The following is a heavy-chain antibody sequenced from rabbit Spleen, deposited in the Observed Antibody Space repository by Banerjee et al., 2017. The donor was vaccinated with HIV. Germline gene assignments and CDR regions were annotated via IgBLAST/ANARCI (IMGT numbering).Heavy chain of an antibody. V-gene: IGHV1S45*01. CDR3: ARDTGTSFSSYGMDL. CDR2: IAGGGSDFT. J-gene: IGHJ6*01. CDR1: GFSLTSSDY. Sequence: QEQLVESGGDLVKPGASLTLTCTASGFSLTSSDYMCWVRQAPGKGLEWISCIAGGGSDFTYSATWAKGRFTISKTSSTTVTLQMTSLTVADTATYFCARDTGTSFSSYGMDLWGQGTLVTVS. D-gene: IGHD8-1*01.